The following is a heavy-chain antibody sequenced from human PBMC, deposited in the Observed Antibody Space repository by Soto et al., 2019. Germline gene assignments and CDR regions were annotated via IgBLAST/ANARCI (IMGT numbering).Heavy chain of an antibody. CDR1: GYIFSSYW. J-gene: IGHJ2*01. V-gene: IGHV3-74*01. Sequence: EVQLVESGGGLGQPGGSLRLSCEPSGYIFSSYWMHWVRQAPGKGLVWVARTNNDGSSTTYADSVKGRFTISRDNAKNTLYLQMNSLRAEDTAVYYCARGMQGSRYFDLWGRGTLVTVSS. CDR2: TNNDGSST. CDR3: ARGMQGSRYFDL.